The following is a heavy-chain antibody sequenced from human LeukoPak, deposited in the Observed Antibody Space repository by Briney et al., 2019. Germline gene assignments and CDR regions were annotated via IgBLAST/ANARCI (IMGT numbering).Heavy chain of an antibody. J-gene: IGHJ6*03. Sequence: GASVKVSCKASGYTFTGYYMHWVRQAPGQGLEWMGWINPNSGGTNYAQKFQGRVTMTRDTSISTAYMELSRLRSDDTAVYYCARSWSDGYNYYYYYYMDVWGKGTTVTASS. CDR3: ARSWSDGYNYYYYYYMDV. CDR1: GYTFTGYY. CDR2: INPNSGGT. V-gene: IGHV1-2*02. D-gene: IGHD5-24*01.